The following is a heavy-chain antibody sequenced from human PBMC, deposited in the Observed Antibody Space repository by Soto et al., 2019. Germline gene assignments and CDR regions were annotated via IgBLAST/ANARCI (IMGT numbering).Heavy chain of an antibody. CDR2: LNIAGTI. V-gene: IGHV4-4*07. D-gene: IGHD6-13*01. Sequence: PSETLSLTCSVSGASISSFNWNWVRQPAGKGPEWVGRLNIAGTINYNPSLKSRITMPMDTSKNQISLHLRSVTAADTAIYYCARDRGEYTSSWFWYFSHWGHGTLVTVSS. CDR3: ARDRGEYTSSWFWYFSH. J-gene: IGHJ2*01. CDR1: GASISSFN.